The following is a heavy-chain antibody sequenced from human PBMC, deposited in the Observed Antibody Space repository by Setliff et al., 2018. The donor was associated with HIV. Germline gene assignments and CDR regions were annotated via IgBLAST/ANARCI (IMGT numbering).Heavy chain of an antibody. CDR2: ISAYNGNT. V-gene: IGHV1-18*01. CDR1: GYTFTSYG. Sequence: VASVKFSCKASGYTFTSYGISWVRQAPGQGLEWMGWISAYNGNTNYAQKLQGRVTMTTDTSTSTAYMELSSLRSEDTAVYYCARELIVVVTAIGAFDIWGQGTMVTVSS. CDR3: ARELIVVVTAIGAFDI. J-gene: IGHJ3*02. D-gene: IGHD2-21*02.